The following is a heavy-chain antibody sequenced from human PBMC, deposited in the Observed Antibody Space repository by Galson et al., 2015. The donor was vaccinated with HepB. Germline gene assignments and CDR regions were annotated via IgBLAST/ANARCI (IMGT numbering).Heavy chain of an antibody. V-gene: IGHV3-9*01. D-gene: IGHD3-9*01. Sequence: SLRLSCAASGFTFEDYAMHWVRQAPGKGLEWVAGISWNSGSIDYADSVKGRFTISRDNAKNSLYLQMNSLRPDDTAFYYCAKDSTTRWEFHILTGYGPFDHWGQGTLVTVSS. CDR3: AKDSTTRWEFHILTGYGPFDH. CDR2: ISWNSGSI. J-gene: IGHJ4*02. CDR1: GFTFEDYA.